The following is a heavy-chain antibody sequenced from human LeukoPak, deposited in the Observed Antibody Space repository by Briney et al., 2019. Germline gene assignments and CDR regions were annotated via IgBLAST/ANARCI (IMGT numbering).Heavy chain of an antibody. CDR2: IYHSGST. J-gene: IGHJ4*02. D-gene: IGHD6-13*01. V-gene: IGHV4-30-2*01. CDR1: GGSISSGGYY. Sequence: SETLALTCTVSGGSISSGGYYWSWIRQPPGKGLEWIGYIYHSGSTYYNPSLKSRVTISVDRSKNQFSLKLRSVTAADTAVYYCARGSISRAAGEWNPPRYWGQGTLVTVSS. CDR3: ARGSISRAAGEWNPPRY.